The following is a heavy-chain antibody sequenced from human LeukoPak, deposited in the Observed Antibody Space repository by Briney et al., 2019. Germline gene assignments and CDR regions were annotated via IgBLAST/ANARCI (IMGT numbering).Heavy chain of an antibody. J-gene: IGHJ4*02. V-gene: IGHV3-30*02. Sequence: GGSLRLSCAASGFTFSSYGMHWVRQAPGKGLEWVAFIRYDGSNKYYADSVKGRFTISRDNSKNTLYLQMNSLRAEDTAVYYCAKDELKQWPVYDYWGQGTLVTVSS. D-gene: IGHD6-19*01. CDR3: AKDELKQWPVYDY. CDR1: GFTFSSYG. CDR2: IRYDGSNK.